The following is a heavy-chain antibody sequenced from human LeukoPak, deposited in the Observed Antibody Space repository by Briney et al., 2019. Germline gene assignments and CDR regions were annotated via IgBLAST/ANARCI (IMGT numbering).Heavy chain of an antibody. Sequence: GGSLRLSCAASGFTFSSYSVNWVRQAPGKGLEWVSSISSSSSYIYYADSVKGRFTISRDNSKNTLYLQMNSLRAEDTAVYYCARDQQGAVAGTAFDYWGQGTLVTVSS. CDR2: ISSSSSYI. J-gene: IGHJ4*02. CDR3: ARDQQGAVAGTAFDY. CDR1: GFTFSSYS. D-gene: IGHD6-19*01. V-gene: IGHV3-21*04.